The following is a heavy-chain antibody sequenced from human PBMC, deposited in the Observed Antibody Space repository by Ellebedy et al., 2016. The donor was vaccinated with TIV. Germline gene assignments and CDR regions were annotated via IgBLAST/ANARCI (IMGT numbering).Heavy chain of an antibody. CDR1: GFSFSSYG. D-gene: IGHD3-3*01. Sequence: PGGSLRLSCAASGFSFSSYGMHRVRQAPGKGLEWVAVIWSDGSNKYSADSVKGRFTISRDNSKNTVYLQMNSLRPEDTAVYYCAGGLGLLYGGSPLDYWGQGTLVTVSS. CDR3: AGGLGLLYGGSPLDY. CDR2: IWSDGSNK. V-gene: IGHV3-33*01. J-gene: IGHJ4*02.